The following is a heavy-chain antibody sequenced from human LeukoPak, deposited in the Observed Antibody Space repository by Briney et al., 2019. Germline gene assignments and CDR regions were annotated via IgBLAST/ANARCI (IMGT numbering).Heavy chain of an antibody. J-gene: IGHJ3*02. D-gene: IGHD3-22*01. CDR3: ARARYYDSSGYQKGAFDI. CDR1: GGSFSGYY. Sequence: SETLSLTCAVYGGSFSGYYWSWIRQPPGKGLEWIGEINHSGSTNYNPSLKSRVTISVDTFKNQFSLKLSSVTAADTAVYYCARARYYDSSGYQKGAFDIWGQGTMVTVSS. V-gene: IGHV4-34*01. CDR2: INHSGST.